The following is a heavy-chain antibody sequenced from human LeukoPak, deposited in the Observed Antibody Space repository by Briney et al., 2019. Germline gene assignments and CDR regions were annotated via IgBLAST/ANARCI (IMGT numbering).Heavy chain of an antibody. J-gene: IGHJ4*02. CDR2: ISSDGRKT. CDR1: GFNLNTYA. Sequence: GRSLRLSCTASGFNLNTYAIHWVRQAPGKGLEWVAVISSDGRKTFYADSVKGRFTISRGNSKNTLFLQMSSLRAEDTAVYYCAREVRELSRYHDFHYGCKETLVTV. D-gene: IGHD3-16*02. V-gene: IGHV3-30*04. CDR3: AREVRELSRYHDFHY.